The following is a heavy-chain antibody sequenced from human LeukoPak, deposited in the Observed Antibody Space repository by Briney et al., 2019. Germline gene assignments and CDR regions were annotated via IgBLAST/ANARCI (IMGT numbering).Heavy chain of an antibody. V-gene: IGHV4-39*07. J-gene: IGHJ5*02. CDR3: ARPVAREYGDYWFDA. CDR2: IYYSGST. D-gene: IGHD4-17*01. CDR1: GGSLSSSSYY. Sequence: SETLSLTCTVSGGSLSSSSYYWGWIRQPPGKGLEWIGSIYYSGSTYYNPSLKSRVTISVDTSKNQFSLKLSSVAAADTAVYYCARPVAREYGDYWFDAWGQGTLVTVSS.